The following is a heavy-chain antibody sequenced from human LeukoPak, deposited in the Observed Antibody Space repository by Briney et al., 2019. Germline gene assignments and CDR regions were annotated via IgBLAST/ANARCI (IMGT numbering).Heavy chain of an antibody. CDR3: ARGRIYYGSGSYYNWFDP. J-gene: IGHJ5*02. CDR2: INPNSGGT. D-gene: IGHD3-10*01. Sequence: AAVKVSCKASGYTFTGYYMHWVRQAPGQGLEWMGWINPNSGGTNYAQKFQGRVTMTRDTSISTAYMELSRLRSDDTAVYYCARGRIYYGSGSYYNWFDPWGQGTLVTVSS. CDR1: GYTFTGYY. V-gene: IGHV1-2*02.